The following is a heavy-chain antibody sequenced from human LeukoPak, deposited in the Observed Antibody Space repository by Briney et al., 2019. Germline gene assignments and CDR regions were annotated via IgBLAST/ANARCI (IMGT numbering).Heavy chain of an antibody. J-gene: IGHJ4*02. D-gene: IGHD4-17*01. V-gene: IGHV3-23*01. CDR3: AKDYGDYEGYVDC. Sequence: PGGSLRLSCAASGFTFSSYAMSWVRQAPGKGLEWVSAISGSGGSTYYADSVKGRFTISRDNSKNTVYLQMSSLRADDTALYYCAKDYGDYEGYVDCWGQGTLVTVSS. CDR1: GFTFSSYA. CDR2: ISGSGGST.